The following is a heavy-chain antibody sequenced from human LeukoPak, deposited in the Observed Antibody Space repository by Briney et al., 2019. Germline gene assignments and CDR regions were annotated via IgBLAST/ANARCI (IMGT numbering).Heavy chain of an antibody. D-gene: IGHD1-26*01. V-gene: IGHV4-34*01. Sequence: SETLSLTCGVYGGSLSDYSWSWIRQPPGKGLEFIGEITLSVNTNYNPSLKSRVTISVDMSKNQVSLRLSSVTAADTAVYYCARQGGSYYAIDDWGQGTLVTVSS. J-gene: IGHJ4*02. CDR3: ARQGGSYYAIDD. CDR2: ITLSVNT. CDR1: GGSLSDYS.